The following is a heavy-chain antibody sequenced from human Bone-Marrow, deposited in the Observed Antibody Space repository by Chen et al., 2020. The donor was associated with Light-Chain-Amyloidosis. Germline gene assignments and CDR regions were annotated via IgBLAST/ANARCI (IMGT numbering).Heavy chain of an antibody. Sequence: DVKLLESGGGIVKPGGSLRRSCAASGLSFRTYWMHWVRQAPGKGLVWVSRINPDGTRVDYADSVRGRFTISRDDAKSTVYLQMNSLRAEDTAVYYCSREFTGYDDYWGQGTLVTVSS. CDR1: GLSFRTYW. D-gene: IGHD5-12*01. CDR2: INPDGTRV. V-gene: IGHV3-74*01. CDR3: SREFTGYDDY. J-gene: IGHJ4*02.